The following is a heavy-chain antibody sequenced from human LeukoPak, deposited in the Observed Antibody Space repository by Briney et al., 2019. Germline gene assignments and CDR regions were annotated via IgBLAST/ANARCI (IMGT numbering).Heavy chain of an antibody. J-gene: IGHJ5*02. Sequence: GGSLRLSCAASGFTFSSYEMNWVRQAPGKGVEWVSYISSSGSTIYYADSVKGRFTISRDNAKNSLYLQMNSLRAEDTAVYYCASSNIAAAGLFDPWGQGTLVTVSS. V-gene: IGHV3-48*03. D-gene: IGHD6-13*01. CDR2: ISSSGSTI. CDR1: GFTFSSYE. CDR3: ASSNIAAAGLFDP.